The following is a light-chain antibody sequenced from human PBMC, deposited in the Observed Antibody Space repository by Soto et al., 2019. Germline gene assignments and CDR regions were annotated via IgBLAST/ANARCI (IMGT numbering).Light chain of an antibody. Sequence: YWTQCASFLSASIGHRVTMSCRASQGIRSYLAWYQQKPGKAPKLLIYAASTLQSGVPSRFSGSGSGTEFTLAISSLQSEDFATYYCQQSYSTPWTFGQGTKVDIK. CDR2: AAS. CDR1: QGIRSY. J-gene: IGKJ1*01. CDR3: QQSYSTPWT. V-gene: IGKV1-9*01.